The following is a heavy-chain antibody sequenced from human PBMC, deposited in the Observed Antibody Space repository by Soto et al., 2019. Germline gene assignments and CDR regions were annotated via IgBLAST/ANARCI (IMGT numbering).Heavy chain of an antibody. CDR2: INSDGSST. CDR1: GFTFSNYW. V-gene: IGHV3-74*01. D-gene: IGHD5-18*01. J-gene: IGHJ4*02. CDR3: VGGPGYSYGPFDY. Sequence: EVQLVESGGGLVQPGGSLRLSCAASGFTFSNYWMHWVRQAPGKGLVWVSRINSDGSSTSYADSVKGRFTISRDNAKNTLYLQMNGLRADDTAVYSCVGGPGYSYGPFDYWGQGTLVTVSS.